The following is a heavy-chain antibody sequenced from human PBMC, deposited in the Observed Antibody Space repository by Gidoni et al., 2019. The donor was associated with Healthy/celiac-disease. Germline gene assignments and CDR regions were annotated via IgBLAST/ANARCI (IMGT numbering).Heavy chain of an antibody. D-gene: IGHD3-10*01. V-gene: IGHV3-49*05. J-gene: IGHJ4*02. Sequence: EVQLVESGGGLVKPGRSLRLSCTASGFTFGDYAMSWFRQAPGKGLEWVGFIRSKAYGGTTEYAASVKGRFTISRDDSKSIAYLQMNSLKTEDTAVYYCTREGSYYGSGSYYNSDYWGQGTLVTVSS. CDR2: IRSKAYGGTT. CDR3: TREGSYYGSGSYYNSDY. CDR1: GFTFGDYA.